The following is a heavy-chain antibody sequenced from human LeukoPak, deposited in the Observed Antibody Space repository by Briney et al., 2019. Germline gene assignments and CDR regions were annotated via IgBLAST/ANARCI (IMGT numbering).Heavy chain of an antibody. J-gene: IGHJ3*02. CDR2: TYYRSKWHN. Sequence: SQTLSLTCAISGDSVSSNSAAWNWIRQSPSRGLEWLGRTYYRSKWHNDYAVSVKSRITINPDTSKNQFSLQLNSVTPEDTAVYYCARDHRALLYYYDSSGARSAFDIWGQGTMVTVSS. D-gene: IGHD3-22*01. CDR3: ARDHRALLYYYDSSGARSAFDI. CDR1: GDSVSSNSAA. V-gene: IGHV6-1*01.